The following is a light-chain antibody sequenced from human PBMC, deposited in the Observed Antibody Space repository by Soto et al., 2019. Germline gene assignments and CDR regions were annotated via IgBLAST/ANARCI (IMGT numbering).Light chain of an antibody. Sequence: ESVLTQSPGTLSLSPGEKATISCRASQSVISYLAWYQQKPGQAPRLLIYGASSRATGIPDRFSGSGSGTDFTLTISRLEPEDFAVYYCQQYGSTPLTFGGGTKVDIK. CDR2: GAS. J-gene: IGKJ4*01. CDR3: QQYGSTPLT. CDR1: QSVISY. V-gene: IGKV3-20*01.